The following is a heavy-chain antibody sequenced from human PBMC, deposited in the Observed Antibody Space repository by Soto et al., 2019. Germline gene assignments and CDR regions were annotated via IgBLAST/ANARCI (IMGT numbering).Heavy chain of an antibody. Sequence: PSETLSLTCSVSGGSVSSGRYYWSWFRQPPGKGLDYIGYIYNSGITNYNPSLKSRVSISVDTSKNQFSLKLTSVTAADTAIYYCTRGGSGWYGGYWGQGTQVTV. J-gene: IGHJ1*01. CDR1: GGSVSSGRYY. CDR3: TRGGSGWYGGY. V-gene: IGHV4-61*01. CDR2: IYNSGIT. D-gene: IGHD6-19*01.